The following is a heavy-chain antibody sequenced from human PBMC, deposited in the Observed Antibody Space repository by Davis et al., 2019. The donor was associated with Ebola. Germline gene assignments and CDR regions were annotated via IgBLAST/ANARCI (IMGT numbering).Heavy chain of an antibody. V-gene: IGHV3-30*02. CDR1: GFTFSTFG. J-gene: IGHJ6*04. D-gene: IGHD6-6*01. CDR2: IRYDGSNK. Sequence: GESLKISCSASGFTFSTFGMFWVRQAPGKGLEWVAFIRYDGSNKYYADSVKGRFTISRDNSKNTLYLQMNTLRAEDTAVYYCARAKYYGMDVWGKGTTVTVSS. CDR3: ARAKYYGMDV.